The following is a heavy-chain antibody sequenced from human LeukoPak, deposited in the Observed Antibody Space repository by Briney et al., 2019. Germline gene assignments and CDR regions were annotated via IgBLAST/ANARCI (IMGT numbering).Heavy chain of an antibody. CDR2: ISAYNGNT. Sequence: ASVKVSCKASGYSFTNYGISWVRQGPGQGLEWMGWISAYNGNTHYAQKLQGRVTMTTDTSTSTAYMELRSLRSDDTAVYYCARDARYCSAGSCYSWDRAFFAREDYWGQGTLVTVSS. CDR3: ARDARYCSAGSCYSWDRAFFAREDY. V-gene: IGHV1-18*01. D-gene: IGHD2-15*01. J-gene: IGHJ4*02. CDR1: GYSFTNYG.